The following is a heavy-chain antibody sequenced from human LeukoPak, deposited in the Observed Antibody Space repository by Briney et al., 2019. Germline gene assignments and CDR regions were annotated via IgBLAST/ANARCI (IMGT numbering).Heavy chain of an antibody. CDR1: GGSISSYY. V-gene: IGHV4-59*01. Sequence: SETLSLTCTVSGGSISSYYWSWIRQPLGKGLEWIGYIYYSGSTNYNPSLKSRVTISVDTSKNQFSLKLSSVTAADTAVYYCARDRYNWNDWYFDLWGRGTLVTVSS. J-gene: IGHJ2*01. D-gene: IGHD1-1*01. CDR3: ARDRYNWNDWYFDL. CDR2: IYYSGST.